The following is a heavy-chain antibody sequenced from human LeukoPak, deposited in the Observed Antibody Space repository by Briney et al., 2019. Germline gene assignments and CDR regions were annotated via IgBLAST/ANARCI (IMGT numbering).Heavy chain of an antibody. CDR3: ARDLSPGYDSSGYYDY. CDR1: GGSFSDYY. D-gene: IGHD3-22*01. J-gene: IGHJ4*02. CDR2: IYYSGST. V-gene: IGHV4-34*01. Sequence: PSETLSLTCAVYGGSFSDYYWTWIRQPPGKGLEWIGSIYYSGSTYYNPSLKSRVTISVDTSKNQFSLKLSSVTAADTAVYYCARDLSPGYDSSGYYDYWGQGTLVTVSS.